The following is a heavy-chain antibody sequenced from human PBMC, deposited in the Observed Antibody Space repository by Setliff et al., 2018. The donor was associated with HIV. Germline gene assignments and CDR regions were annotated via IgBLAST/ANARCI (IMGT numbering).Heavy chain of an antibody. D-gene: IGHD3-3*01. J-gene: IGHJ3*02. CDR1: GGSISTSSYY. CDR3: ARPLSPSYNFWGDAFAI. CDR2: IYSSGNT. Sequence: PSETLSLTCTVSGGSISTSSYYWGWIRQPPGKGLEWIGSIYSSGNTYYSPSLRSRVVLSVDTSKNQLSLRLTSFTAADTAVYYCARPLSPSYNFWGDAFAIWGQGTLVTVSS. V-gene: IGHV4-39*01.